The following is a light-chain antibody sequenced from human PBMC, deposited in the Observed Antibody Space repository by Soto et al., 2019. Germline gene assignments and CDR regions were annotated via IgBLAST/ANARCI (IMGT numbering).Light chain of an antibody. J-gene: IGKJ1*01. Sequence: EIVLTQSPDTLSLSPGERATLSCRASQSVSSDYLVWYQQKPGQAPRLLIYGASRRATGIPDRFSGSGSGTDFILTISSLQPEDYATYCCQQSYNTPWTFGQGTRVEVK. CDR1: QSVSSDY. CDR2: GAS. V-gene: IGKV3D-20*02. CDR3: QQSYNTPWT.